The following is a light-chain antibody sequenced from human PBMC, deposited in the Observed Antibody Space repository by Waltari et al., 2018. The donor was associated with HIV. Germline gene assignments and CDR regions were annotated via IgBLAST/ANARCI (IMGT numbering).Light chain of an antibody. CDR2: EVS. CDR3: CSFAGSSTYV. CDR1: NSDVGSYNL. Sequence: TGTNSDVGSYNLVSWYQHHPGKAPKLIIYEVSKRPSGISNTFSGSKSGNTASLTISGLQSEDEADYYCCSFAGSSTYVFGTGTKVTVL. J-gene: IGLJ1*01. V-gene: IGLV2-23*02.